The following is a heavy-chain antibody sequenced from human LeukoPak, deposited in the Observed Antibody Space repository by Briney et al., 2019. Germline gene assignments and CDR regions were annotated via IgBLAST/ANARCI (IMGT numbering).Heavy chain of an antibody. Sequence: SETLSLTCTVSGGSISSSSYYWGWIRQPPGKGLEWIGSIYYSGSTYYNPSLKSRVTISVDTSKNQFSLKLSSVTAADTAVYYCASPKPRRWGSVYYMDVWGKGTTVTISS. CDR1: GGSISSSSYY. J-gene: IGHJ6*03. CDR2: IYYSGST. D-gene: IGHD7-27*01. V-gene: IGHV4-39*01. CDR3: ASPKPRRWGSVYYMDV.